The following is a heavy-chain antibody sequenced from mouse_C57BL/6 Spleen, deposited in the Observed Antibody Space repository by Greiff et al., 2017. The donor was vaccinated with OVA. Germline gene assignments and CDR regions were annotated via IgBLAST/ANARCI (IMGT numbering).Heavy chain of an antibody. Sequence: VKLVESGAELVKPGASVKISCKASGYAFSSYWMNWVKQRPGKGLEWIGQIYPGDGDTNYNGKFKGKATLTADKSSSTAYMQLSSLTSEDSAVYFCARGGTRYFDYWGQGTTLTVSS. CDR1: GYAFSSYW. D-gene: IGHD4-1*01. CDR2: IYPGDGDT. V-gene: IGHV1-80*01. J-gene: IGHJ2*01. CDR3: ARGGTRYFDY.